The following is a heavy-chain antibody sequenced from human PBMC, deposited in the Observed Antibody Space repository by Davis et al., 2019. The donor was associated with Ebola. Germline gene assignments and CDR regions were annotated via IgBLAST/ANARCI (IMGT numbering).Heavy chain of an antibody. V-gene: IGHV3-23*01. Sequence: PGGSLRLSCAASGFTFSSYAMSWVRQAPGKGLEWVSGISGSGGGTYNADSVKGRFTISRDNSKNTLYLQMNSLRAEDTAVYYCARLDDGIVGVFNWFDPWGQGTLVTVSS. D-gene: IGHD1-26*01. J-gene: IGHJ5*02. CDR1: GFTFSSYA. CDR2: ISGSGGGT. CDR3: ARLDDGIVGVFNWFDP.